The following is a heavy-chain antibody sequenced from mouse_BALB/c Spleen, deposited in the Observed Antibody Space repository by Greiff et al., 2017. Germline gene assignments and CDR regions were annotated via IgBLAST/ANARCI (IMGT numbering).Heavy chain of an antibody. V-gene: IGHV5-6*02. CDR1: GFTFSSYG. CDR3: ARHEAYGNYFAY. D-gene: IGHD2-1*01. J-gene: IGHJ3*01. CDR2: ISSGGSYT. Sequence: EVKLEESGGDLVKPGGSLKLSCAASGFTFSSYGMSWVRQTPDKRLEWVATISSGGSYTYYPDSVKGRFTISRDNAKNTLYLQMSSLKSEDTAMYYCARHEAYGNYFAYWGQGTLVTVSA.